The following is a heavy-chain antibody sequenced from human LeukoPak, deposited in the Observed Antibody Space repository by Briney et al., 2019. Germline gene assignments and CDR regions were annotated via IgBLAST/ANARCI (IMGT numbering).Heavy chain of an antibody. D-gene: IGHD4-17*01. CDR2: IWYDGSNK. J-gene: IGHJ4*02. CDR3: AKGTVTSAVSPVY. CDR1: GFTFRGNG. V-gene: IGHV3-33*06. Sequence: GRSLRLSCAASGFTFRGNGMHWVRQAPGKGLEWVAIIWYDGSNKYYADSVKGRFTISRDNSKNTLYLQMNSLRAEDTAVYYCAKGTVTSAVSPVYWGQGTLVTVSS.